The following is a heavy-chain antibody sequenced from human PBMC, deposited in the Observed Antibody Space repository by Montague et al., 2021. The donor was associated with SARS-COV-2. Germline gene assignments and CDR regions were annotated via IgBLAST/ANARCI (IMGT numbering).Heavy chain of an antibody. CDR2: IYYSGST. CDR1: GGSISSSSYY. D-gene: IGHD6-19*01. CDR3: ARHSKQWPVLGGGYYFDY. V-gene: IGHV4-39*01. Sequence: SETLSLTCTVSGGSISSSSYYWGWIRQPPGKGLEWIGSIYYSGSTYYNPSLKSRVTISVDTSKNQFSLKLSSVTAADTAVYYCARHSKQWPVLGGGYYFDYWGQGTLVTVSS. J-gene: IGHJ4*02.